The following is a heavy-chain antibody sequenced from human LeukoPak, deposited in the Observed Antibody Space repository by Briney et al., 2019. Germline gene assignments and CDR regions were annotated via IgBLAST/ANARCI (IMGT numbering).Heavy chain of an antibody. CDR2: IYYSGST. CDR1: GGSISSYY. D-gene: IGHD5-18*01. Sequence: PSETLSLTCTVSGGSISSYYWSWIRQPPGKGLEWIGYIYYSGSTNYNPSLKSRVTISVDTSKNQFSLKLSSVTAADTAVYYCARVAQEQRWIQLWSTVNWFDPWGQGTLVTVSS. CDR3: ARVAQEQRWIQLWSTVNWFDP. J-gene: IGHJ5*02. V-gene: IGHV4-59*01.